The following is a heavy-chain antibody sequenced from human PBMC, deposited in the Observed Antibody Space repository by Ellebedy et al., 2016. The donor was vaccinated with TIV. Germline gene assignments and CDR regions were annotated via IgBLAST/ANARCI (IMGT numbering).Heavy chain of an antibody. CDR2: IYHSGST. CDR1: GGSISSSNW. J-gene: IGHJ5*02. V-gene: IGHV4-4*02. CDR3: ARAPGASGWAWDWFDP. D-gene: IGHD6-19*01. Sequence: SETLSLTCTVSGGSISSSNWWSWVRQPPGKGLEWIGEIYHSGSTNYNPSLKSRVTISVDTSKNQFSLKLSSVTAADTAVYYCARAPGASGWAWDWFDPWGQGTLVTVSS.